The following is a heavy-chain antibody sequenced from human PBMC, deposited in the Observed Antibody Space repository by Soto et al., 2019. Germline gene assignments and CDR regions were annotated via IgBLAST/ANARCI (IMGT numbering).Heavy chain of an antibody. D-gene: IGHD1-7*01. CDR1: GFTFRSYG. V-gene: IGHV3-23*01. CDR3: AKDRRAGGNYGLYSDF. J-gene: IGHJ4*02. CDR2: SSATGSGT. Sequence: EVQLLESGGGLVQPGGSLRLSCAASGFTFRSYGMTWVRQAPGKGLEWVSFSSATGSGTYYADSVKGRFTISRDNSKNTLYLQMTSLRADDTAVYYCAKDRRAGGNYGLYSDFWGQGALVIVSS.